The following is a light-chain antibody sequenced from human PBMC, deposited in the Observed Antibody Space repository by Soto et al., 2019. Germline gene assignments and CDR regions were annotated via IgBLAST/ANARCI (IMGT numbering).Light chain of an antibody. J-gene: IGKJ5*01. Sequence: DIQLTQSPSFLSASVGDRVTITCQASQGISTYLAWYQQKPGRAPKLLVSAADTLQSGVPSRFSGSGSGTEFTLTINSLQPEDFATYYCHQLKSYPLTFGQGTRLEIK. CDR1: QGISTY. CDR3: HQLKSYPLT. V-gene: IGKV1-9*01. CDR2: AAD.